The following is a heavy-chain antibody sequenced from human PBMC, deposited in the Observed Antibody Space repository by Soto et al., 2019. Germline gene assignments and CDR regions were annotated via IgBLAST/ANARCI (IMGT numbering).Heavy chain of an antibody. Sequence: GESLKISCKGSEYNFPDFWIGWVRQMPGKGLEWMGIIYPGDSDTRYSPSFRGQVTISADKSISTTYLQWSSLKASDTAMYYCARAGLRYFDWLFYSQFAYRGQRTLVTVSA. CDR1: EYNFPDFW. J-gene: IGHJ4*02. CDR3: ARAGLRYFDWLFYSQFAY. CDR2: IYPGDSDT. D-gene: IGHD3-9*01. V-gene: IGHV5-51*01.